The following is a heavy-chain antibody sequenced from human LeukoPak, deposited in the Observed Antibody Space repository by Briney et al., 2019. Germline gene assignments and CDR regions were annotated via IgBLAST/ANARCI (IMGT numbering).Heavy chain of an antibody. CDR1: GDSISSYY. V-gene: IGHV4-59*12. J-gene: IGHJ5*02. CDR2: FYYSGST. Sequence: PSETLSLTCTVSGDSISSYYWSWIRQPPGKGLEWIGYFYYSGSTNYNPSLKSRVTMSVGTSKNQFSLKLSSVTAADTAVYYCASRYDSWGQGTLVTVSS. D-gene: IGHD3-16*01. CDR3: ASRYDS.